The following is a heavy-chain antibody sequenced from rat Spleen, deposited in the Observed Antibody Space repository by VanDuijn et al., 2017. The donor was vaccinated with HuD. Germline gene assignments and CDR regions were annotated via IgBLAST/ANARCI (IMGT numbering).Heavy chain of an antibody. Sequence: QVQLKESGPGLVQPSQTLSLTCTVSGFSLTSSGVSWVRQPPGTGLEWMGGIWGDGSTNYNSALKSRLSISRDTSKSQVFLKMNSLQTEDTAIYFCTVKLHWGQGVMVTVSS. CDR2: IWGDGST. V-gene: IGHV2-13*01. J-gene: IGHJ2*01. CDR1: GFSLTSSG. CDR3: TVKLH.